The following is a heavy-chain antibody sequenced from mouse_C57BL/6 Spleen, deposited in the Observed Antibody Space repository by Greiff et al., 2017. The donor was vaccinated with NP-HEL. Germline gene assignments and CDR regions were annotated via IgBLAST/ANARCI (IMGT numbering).Heavy chain of an antibody. J-gene: IGHJ4*01. CDR2: IDPSDSYT. D-gene: IGHD1-1*01. CDR1: GYTFTSYW. V-gene: IGHV1-69*01. CDR3: ARRDGSTLGDLMDY. Sequence: QVQLKQPGAELVMPGASVKLSCKASGYTFTSYWMHWVKQRPGQGLEWIGEIDPSDSYTNYNQKFKGKSTLTVDKSSSTAYMQLSSLTSEDSAVYYCARRDGSTLGDLMDYWGQGTSVTVSS.